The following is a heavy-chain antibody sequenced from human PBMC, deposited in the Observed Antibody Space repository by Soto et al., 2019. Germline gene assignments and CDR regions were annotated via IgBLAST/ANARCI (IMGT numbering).Heavy chain of an antibody. CDR3: AREVPTPYYFDY. Sequence: SETLSLTCTVSGDSISSGGYYWSWIRQHPGKGLEWIGYIYYSGSTYYNPSLKSRVTISVDTSKNQFSLKLSSVTAADTAVYYCAREVPTPYYFDYWGQVALVTVSS. D-gene: IGHD2-15*01. J-gene: IGHJ4*02. CDR1: GDSISSGGYY. CDR2: IYYSGST. V-gene: IGHV4-31*03.